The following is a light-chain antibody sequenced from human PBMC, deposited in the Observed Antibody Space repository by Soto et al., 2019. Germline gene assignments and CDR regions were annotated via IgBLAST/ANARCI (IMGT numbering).Light chain of an antibody. CDR3: LQDYFNPPT. J-gene: IGKJ1*01. Sequence: PTPSTLAAFFGKNSKITCRASKSVSRRLAWYQQKPGKAPKLLIYAASSLQSGVPSRFSGSGSGTDFTLTISSLQPEDFTTYCCLQDYFNPPTFAQGTMVEI. CDR2: AAS. V-gene: IGKV1-6*01. CDR1: KSVSRR.